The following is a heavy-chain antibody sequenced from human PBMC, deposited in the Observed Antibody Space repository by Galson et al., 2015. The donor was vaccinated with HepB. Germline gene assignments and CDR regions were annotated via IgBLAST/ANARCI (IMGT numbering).Heavy chain of an antibody. CDR2: IRFDGSKK. D-gene: IGHD3-22*01. CDR3: GKEIRHYYYDSSGFPDY. Sequence: SLRLSCAASGFTFSSSDMHWVRQAPGKGLEWVAFIRFDGSKKYYADSVKGRLNISRDNSQNTLYLQMNSLSAEDTAVYYCGKEIRHYYYDSSGFPDYWGQGTLVTVSS. V-gene: IGHV3-30*02. J-gene: IGHJ4*02. CDR1: GFTFSSSD.